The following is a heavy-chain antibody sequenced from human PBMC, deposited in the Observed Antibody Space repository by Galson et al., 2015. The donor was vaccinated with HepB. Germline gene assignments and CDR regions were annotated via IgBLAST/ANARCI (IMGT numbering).Heavy chain of an antibody. D-gene: IGHD1-26*01. V-gene: IGHV3-74*01. J-gene: IGHJ4*02. CDR2: VKGDGSGT. CDR3: ARDGVGHNDLDY. Sequence: SLRLSCAASGFTFSTYWMHWVRQAPGKGLVWVSHVKGDGSGTSYADSVKGRFTISRDNAKNTLYLQMDSLRAEDTAVYFCARDGVGHNDLDYWGRGTLVTVSS. CDR1: GFTFSTYW.